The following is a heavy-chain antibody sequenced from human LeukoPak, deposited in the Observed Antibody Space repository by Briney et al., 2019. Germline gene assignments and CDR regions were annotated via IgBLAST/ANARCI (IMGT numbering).Heavy chain of an antibody. V-gene: IGHV3-33*01. CDR3: ARDRGSDDPIDY. CDR2: IWHDGRNK. CDR1: GFSFSRYG. D-gene: IGHD2-15*01. Sequence: PGGSLRLSCAVSGFSFSRYGFHWVRQAPVKGLEWVAVIWHDGRNKYYADSVKGRFTISRDNSKNTLYLQLNSLRAEDTAVYYCARDRGSDDPIDYWGQGTLVTVSS. J-gene: IGHJ4*02.